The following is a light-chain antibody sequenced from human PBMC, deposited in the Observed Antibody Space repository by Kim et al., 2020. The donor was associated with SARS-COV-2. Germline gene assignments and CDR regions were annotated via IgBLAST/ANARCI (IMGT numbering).Light chain of an antibody. V-gene: IGLV2-8*01. CDR2: EVS. J-gene: IGLJ1*01. CDR3: SSYAGSNYV. Sequence: PGQAVTISCTGNSADVGGYNYVSWYQQHPGKAPKLMIYEVSKRPSGVPDRFSGSKSGNTASLTVSGLQAEDEADYYCSSYAGSNYVFGTGTKVTVL. CDR1: SADVGGYNY.